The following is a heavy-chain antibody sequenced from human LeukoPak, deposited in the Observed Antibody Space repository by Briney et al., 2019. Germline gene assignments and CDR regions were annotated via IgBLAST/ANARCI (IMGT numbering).Heavy chain of an antibody. V-gene: IGHV3-21*01. J-gene: IGHJ3*02. D-gene: IGHD6-13*01. CDR3: ARDSSSPSSSWLPGENAFDI. CDR2: ISSSSSYI. Sequence: PGGSLRLSCAASGFTFSSYWMHWVRQAPGKGLEWVSSISSSSSYIYYADSVKGRFTISRDNAKNSLYLQMNSLRAEDTAVYYCARDSSSPSSSWLPGENAFDIWGQGTMVTVSS. CDR1: GFTFSSYW.